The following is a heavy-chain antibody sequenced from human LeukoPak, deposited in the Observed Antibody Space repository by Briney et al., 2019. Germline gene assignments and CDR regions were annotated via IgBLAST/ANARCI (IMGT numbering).Heavy chain of an antibody. V-gene: IGHV3-15*07. CDR3: TTARGDGDYVGDYYYYGMDV. CDR2: IKSKTDGGTT. Sequence: GSLRLSCAASGFTFDKAWMTWVRQAPGKGLEWVGRIKSKTDGGTTDYAAPVKGRFTISRDDSKNTLYLQMNSLKTEDTAVYYCTTARGDGDYVGDYYYYGMDVWGQGTTVTVSS. J-gene: IGHJ6*02. D-gene: IGHD4-17*01. CDR1: GFTFDKAW.